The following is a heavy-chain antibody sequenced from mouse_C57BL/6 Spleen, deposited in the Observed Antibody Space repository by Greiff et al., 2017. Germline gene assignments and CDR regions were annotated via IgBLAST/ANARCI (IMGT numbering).Heavy chain of an antibody. CDR3: ARNRFTTGYWYFDV. Sequence: VHLVESGAELMKPEASVKMSCKASGYTFTTYPIEWMKQNHGQSLEWIGNFHPYNDDTKYNEKFKGKATLTVEKSSSTVYLELSRLTSDDSAVYYCARNRFTTGYWYFDVWGTGTTVTVSS. J-gene: IGHJ1*03. CDR2: FHPYNDDT. V-gene: IGHV1-47*01. D-gene: IGHD1-1*01. CDR1: GYTFTTYP.